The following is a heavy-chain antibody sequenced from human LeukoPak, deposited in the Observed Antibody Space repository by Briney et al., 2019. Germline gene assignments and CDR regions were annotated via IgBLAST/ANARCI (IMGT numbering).Heavy chain of an antibody. D-gene: IGHD3-3*01. CDR2: ISSSSSYI. CDR3: ARAIFGVVIPTQFLFDY. CDR1: GFTFSSYS. Sequence: GGSLRLSCAASGFTFSSYSMNWVRQAPGKGLEWVSSISSSSSYIYYADSVKGRFTISRDNAKNSLYLQMNSLRAEDTAVYYCARAIFGVVIPTQFLFDYWGQGTLVTVSS. V-gene: IGHV3-21*01. J-gene: IGHJ4*02.